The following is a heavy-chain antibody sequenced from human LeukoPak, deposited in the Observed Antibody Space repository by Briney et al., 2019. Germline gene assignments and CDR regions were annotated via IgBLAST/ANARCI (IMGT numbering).Heavy chain of an antibody. CDR2: IIGSGGST. CDR1: GFTFSSYA. J-gene: IGHJ6*03. D-gene: IGHD2-2*01. V-gene: IGHV3-23*01. CDR3: AKGGSASSYYYMDV. Sequence: GGSLRLSCAASGFTFSSYALSWVRQAPGKGLEWGSSIIGSGGSTFYADSVKGRFTISRDNSKNTLYLHMNSLRAEDTAVYYCAKGGSASSYYYMDVWGKGTTVTVSS.